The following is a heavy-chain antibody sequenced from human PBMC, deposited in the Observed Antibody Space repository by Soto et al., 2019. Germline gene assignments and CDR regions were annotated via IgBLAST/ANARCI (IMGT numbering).Heavy chain of an antibody. V-gene: IGHV4-4*07. Sequence: QVQLQESGPGLVKPSETLSLTCTVSGGSISSYYLSWIRQPAGKGLEWMGRIYTSGSTNYNPSLTRRVTMSVDTSKKQFSLKLSSVTAADTAVYYCARDISSSWHTNWFDPWGQGTLVTGSS. CDR2: IYTSGST. J-gene: IGHJ5*02. D-gene: IGHD6-13*01. CDR1: GGSISSYY. CDR3: ARDISSSWHTNWFDP.